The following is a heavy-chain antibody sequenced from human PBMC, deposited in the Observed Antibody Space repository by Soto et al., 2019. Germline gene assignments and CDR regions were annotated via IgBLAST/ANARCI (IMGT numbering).Heavy chain of an antibody. CDR3: SIFFVIQAEATFP. V-gene: IGHV3-30*03. D-gene: IGHD5-18*01. CDR1: GFTINSYG. CDR2: ISYDGTNK. Sequence: VQLVESGGGVVQPGRSLRLSCAASGFTINSYGMHWVRQSPGKGLEWVAVISYDGTNKDYVDSVKGRFTISRDISKNQVFLQMDSPKPEEPGVYYCSIFFVIQAEATFPWGQGTLGTVSS. J-gene: IGHJ5*02.